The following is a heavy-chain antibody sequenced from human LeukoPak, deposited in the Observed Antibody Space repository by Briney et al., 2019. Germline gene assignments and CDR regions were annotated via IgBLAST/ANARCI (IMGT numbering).Heavy chain of an antibody. CDR2: IYYSGST. CDR3: ARGRGYSYGYWFDP. Sequence: SETLSLTCTVSGGSISSYYWSWIRQPPGKGLEWIGYIYYSGSTNYNPSLESRVTISVDTSKNQFSLKLSSVTAADTAVYYCARGRGYSYGYWFDPWGQGTLVTVSS. CDR1: GGSISSYY. V-gene: IGHV4-59*01. D-gene: IGHD5-18*01. J-gene: IGHJ5*02.